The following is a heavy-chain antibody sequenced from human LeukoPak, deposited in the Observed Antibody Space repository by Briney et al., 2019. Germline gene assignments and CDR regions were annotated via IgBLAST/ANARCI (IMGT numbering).Heavy chain of an antibody. V-gene: IGHV3-53*01. CDR2: IDSSGNT. J-gene: IGHJ6*03. Sequence: PGGSLRLSCAASGFAVSSNYMSWVRQPPGKGLEWLSLIDSSGNTFYADSVKGRFAISRDYLKNTLFLQMNSLRAEDTALYYCARDPVVASPSPFYYHYMDVWGKGTTVTVSS. CDR1: GFAVSSNY. D-gene: IGHD2-15*01. CDR3: ARDPVVASPSPFYYHYMDV.